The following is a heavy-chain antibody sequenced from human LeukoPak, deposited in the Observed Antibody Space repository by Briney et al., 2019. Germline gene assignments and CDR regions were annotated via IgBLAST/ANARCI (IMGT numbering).Heavy chain of an antibody. Sequence: PSETLSLTCAVYGGSFSGYYWSSIRQPPGKGLEWIGEINHSGSTNYNPSLKSRVTISVDTSKNQFSLKLSSVTAADTAVYYCARGTYCSSTSCYNDWFDPWGQGTLVTVSS. CDR3: ARGTYCSSTSCYNDWFDP. CDR2: INHSGST. J-gene: IGHJ5*02. D-gene: IGHD2-2*02. CDR1: GGSFSGYY. V-gene: IGHV4-34*01.